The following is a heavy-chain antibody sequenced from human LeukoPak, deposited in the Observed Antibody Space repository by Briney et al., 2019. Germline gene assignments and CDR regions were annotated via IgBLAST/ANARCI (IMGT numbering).Heavy chain of an antibody. CDR2: IYSSGST. CDR1: GGSISSYY. D-gene: IGHD3-10*01. Sequence: PSETLSLTCTVSGGSISSYYWSCIRQPPGKGLEWIAYIYSSGSTNYSPSLKSRVTISLDTSKNQFSLRLSSVTAADTAVYYCARERGSGSDAFDIWGQGTMVTVSS. J-gene: IGHJ3*02. CDR3: ARERGSGSDAFDI. V-gene: IGHV4-59*01.